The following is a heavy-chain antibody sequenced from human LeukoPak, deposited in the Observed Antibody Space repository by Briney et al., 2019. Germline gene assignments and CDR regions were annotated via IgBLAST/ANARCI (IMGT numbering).Heavy chain of an antibody. Sequence: GGSLRLSCAASGFTFSSYGMHWVRQAPGKGLEWVAVIWYGGSNKYYADSVKGRFTISRDNSKNTLYLQMNSLRAEDTAVYYCAKGGGYDERYFDYWGQGTLVTVSS. J-gene: IGHJ4*02. CDR1: GFTFSSYG. CDR3: AKGGGYDERYFDY. D-gene: IGHD5-12*01. CDR2: IWYGGSNK. V-gene: IGHV3-30*02.